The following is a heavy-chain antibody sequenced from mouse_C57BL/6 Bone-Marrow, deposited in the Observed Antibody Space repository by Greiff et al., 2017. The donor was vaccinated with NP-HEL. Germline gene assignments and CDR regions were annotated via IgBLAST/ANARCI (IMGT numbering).Heavy chain of an antibody. J-gene: IGHJ3*01. CDR3: ARAVYGYDERTWFAY. CDR2: ISSGGSYT. V-gene: IGHV5-6*01. CDR1: GFTFSSYG. Sequence: EVKVVESGGDLVKPGGSLKLSCAASGFTFSSYGMSWVRQTPDKRLEWVATISSGGSYTYYPDSVKGRFTISRDNAKNTLYLQMSSLKSEDTAMYYCARAVYGYDERTWFAYWGQGTLVTVSA. D-gene: IGHD2-2*01.